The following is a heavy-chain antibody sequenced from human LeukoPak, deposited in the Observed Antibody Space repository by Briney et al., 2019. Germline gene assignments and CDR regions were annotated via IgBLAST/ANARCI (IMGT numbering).Heavy chain of an antibody. D-gene: IGHD3-22*01. CDR2: IYFNGST. CDR3: ARGFYDSSGYSEPFDY. V-gene: IGHV4-59*08. CDR1: GGSISDYY. J-gene: IGHJ4*02. Sequence: SETLSLTCTVSGGSISDYYWSWIRQPPGKGLEWIGHIYFNGSTNYNPSLKSRVTISVDTSNNQFSLKLSSVTAADTALYYCARGFYDSSGYSEPFDYWGRGTLVTVSS.